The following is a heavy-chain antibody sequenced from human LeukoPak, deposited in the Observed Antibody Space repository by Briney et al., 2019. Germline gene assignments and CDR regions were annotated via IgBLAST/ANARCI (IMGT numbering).Heavy chain of an antibody. CDR2: IYYSGST. V-gene: IGHV4-59*01. CDR1: GGSISSYY. Sequence: SETLSLTCTVSGGSISSYYWSWIRQPPGKGLEWIGYIYYSGSTNYNPSLKSRVTISVDTSKNQFSLELSSVTAADTAVYYCARSPIVVVPAAYFDYWGQGTLVTVSS. D-gene: IGHD2-2*01. J-gene: IGHJ4*02. CDR3: ARSPIVVVPAAYFDY.